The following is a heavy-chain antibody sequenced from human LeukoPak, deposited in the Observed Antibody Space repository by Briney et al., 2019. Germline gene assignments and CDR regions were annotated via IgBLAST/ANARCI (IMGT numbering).Heavy chain of an antibody. V-gene: IGHV4-59*01. CDR3: ARGTVAGYNWFDP. D-gene: IGHD6-19*01. CDR1: SGSISSYY. CDR2: IYYSGSS. Sequence: SETLSLTCIVSSGSISSYYWNWVRQSPGKGLEWIGYIYYSGSSNYSPSLKSRVTFSLDTSKHQFSLKLRSVTAADTAVYFCARGTVAGYNWFDPWGQGTLVTVSS. J-gene: IGHJ5*02.